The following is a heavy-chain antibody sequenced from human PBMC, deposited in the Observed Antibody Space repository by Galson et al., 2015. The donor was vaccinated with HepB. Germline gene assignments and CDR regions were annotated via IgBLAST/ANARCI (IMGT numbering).Heavy chain of an antibody. D-gene: IGHD6-19*01. V-gene: IGHV3-23*01. CDR3: ARFIAVGATWNWFDP. CDR1: GFTFSSYA. J-gene: IGHJ5*02. CDR2: ISGSGGST. Sequence: SLRLSCAASGFTFSSYAMTWVRQGPGRGLEWVSGISGSGGSTYYADSAKGRFTISRDNSRNTLYLQMNSLRAEDAAVYYCARFIAVGATWNWFDPWGQGTLVIVSS.